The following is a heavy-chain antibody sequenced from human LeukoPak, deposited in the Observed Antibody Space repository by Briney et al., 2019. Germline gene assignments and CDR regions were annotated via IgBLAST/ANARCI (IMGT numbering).Heavy chain of an antibody. V-gene: IGHV3-43*02. CDR1: GFTFSSYS. J-gene: IGHJ4*02. Sequence: GGSLRLSCAASGFTFSSYSMNWVRQAPGKSLEWVSLISGDGGSTYYADSVKGRFTISRDNSKNSLYLQMNSLRTEDTALYYCAKGGQWLLGYWGQGTLVTVSS. CDR2: ISGDGGST. CDR3: AKGGQWLLGY. D-gene: IGHD5-18*01.